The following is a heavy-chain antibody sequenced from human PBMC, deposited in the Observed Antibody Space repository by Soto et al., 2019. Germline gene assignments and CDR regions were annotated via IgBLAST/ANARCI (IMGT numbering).Heavy chain of an antibody. CDR3: ARIYRRDGNKYADY. V-gene: IGHV3-48*02. Sequence: EVQLVESGGGLVQPGESLRLSCAASGFTFSNFNMHWVRQAPGKGLEWISYISASNTTVYYGDSVKGRFTISRDNAKNSLYLQMNSLRDEDTAVYYCARIYRRDGNKYADYWGQGTLFTVSS. D-gene: IGHD3-16*02. CDR1: GFTFSNFN. J-gene: IGHJ4*02. CDR2: ISASNTTV.